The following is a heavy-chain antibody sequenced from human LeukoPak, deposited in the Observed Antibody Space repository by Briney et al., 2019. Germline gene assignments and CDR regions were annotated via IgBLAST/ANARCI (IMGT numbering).Heavy chain of an antibody. CDR1: GGTFSSYT. V-gene: IGHV1-69*01. CDR3: ARGAVPYSTSSRITP. CDR2: IIPIFGTA. Sequence: SVKVSCKASGGTFSSYTINWVRQAPGQGLEWMGGIIPIFGTANYAQKFQGRVTIIADESTSTAYMELSSLRSEDTAVYYCARGAVPYSTSSRITPWGQGTLVTVSS. J-gene: IGHJ5*02. D-gene: IGHD6-6*01.